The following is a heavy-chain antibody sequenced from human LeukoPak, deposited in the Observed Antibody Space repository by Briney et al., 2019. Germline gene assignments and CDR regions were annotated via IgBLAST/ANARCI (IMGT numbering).Heavy chain of an antibody. CDR1: GFTFSSYS. J-gene: IGHJ4*02. V-gene: IGHV3-21*01. CDR2: ISSSSSYI. Sequence: GGSLRLSCAASGFTFSSYSMNWVRQATGKGLEWVSSISSSSSYIYYADSVKGRFTISSDNAKNSLYLQMNSMRAEDTAVYYCASRGYVWGSNRYSYFDYWGQGTLVTVSS. D-gene: IGHD3-16*02. CDR3: ASRGYVWGSNRYSYFDY.